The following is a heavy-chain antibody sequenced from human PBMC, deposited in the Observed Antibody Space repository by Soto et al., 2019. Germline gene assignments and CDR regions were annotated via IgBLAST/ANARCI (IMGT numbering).Heavy chain of an antibody. CDR3: AREKEGATGVFDL. J-gene: IGHJ4*02. D-gene: IGHD3-16*01. CDR2: LIPIFGTP. CDR1: GHSFRNYA. V-gene: IGHV1-69*01. Sequence: QVRLVQSGAEVKKPGSSVRVSCKTSGHSFRNYAITWLRKTPGQRLEWMGGLIPIFGTPNFAQEFQGRVTITADQSPNTAFLELTHLTSESTAVYFCAREKEGATGVFDLWGQGTLVTVSS.